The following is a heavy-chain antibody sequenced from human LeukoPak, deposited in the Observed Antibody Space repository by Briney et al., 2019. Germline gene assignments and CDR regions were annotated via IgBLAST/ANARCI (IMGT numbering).Heavy chain of an antibody. D-gene: IGHD4-23*01. V-gene: IGHV4-4*02. Sequence: SGTLSLTCGVSGGSVINTNWWTWVRQPPGKGLEWIGEVHLDGRTNYNPSLESRLTMSVDVSENQVSLKLSSVTAADTAVYYCARTGDSTVVTLFDYWGQGTLVTVSS. CDR1: GGSVINTNW. CDR2: VHLDGRT. J-gene: IGHJ4*02. CDR3: ARTGDSTVVTLFDY.